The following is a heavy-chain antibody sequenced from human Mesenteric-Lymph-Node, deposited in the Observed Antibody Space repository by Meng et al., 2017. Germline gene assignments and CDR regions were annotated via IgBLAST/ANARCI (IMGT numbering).Heavy chain of an antibody. Sequence: QLQLQQWGGGLWKPSETLSLTCAVSGGSISSINWWTWVRQPPGKGLEWIGEIYHSGSTNYNPSLKSRVTISVDKSKNQFSLKLSSVTAADTAVYYCARVAAAGNEWFDPWGQGTLVTVSS. V-gene: IGHV4-4*02. J-gene: IGHJ5*02. D-gene: IGHD6-13*01. CDR2: IYHSGST. CDR3: ARVAAAGNEWFDP. CDR1: GGSISSINW.